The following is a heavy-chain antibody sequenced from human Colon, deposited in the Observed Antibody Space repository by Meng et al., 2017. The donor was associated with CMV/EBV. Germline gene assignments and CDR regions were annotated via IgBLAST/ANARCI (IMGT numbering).Heavy chain of an antibody. D-gene: IGHD2-2*01. CDR3: ARVPTVGTVPVRYYYYSLDV. CDR1: GASISSISYY. Sequence: GSLRLSCAVSGASISSISYYWAWIRQPPGKGREWTGAIYYSGSTYYNPSLRSRVTTSVDTSKTQFSLRLNSVTAADTAVYYCARVPTVGTVPVRYYYYSLDVWGQGTPVTVSS. CDR2: IYYSGST. V-gene: IGHV4-39*07. J-gene: IGHJ6*02.